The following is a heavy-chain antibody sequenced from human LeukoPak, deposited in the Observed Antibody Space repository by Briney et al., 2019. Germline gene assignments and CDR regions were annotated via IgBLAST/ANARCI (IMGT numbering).Heavy chain of an antibody. Sequence: ASVKVSCKASGYTFTGYYMHWVRQAPGQGLEWMGWINPNSGGTNYAQKFQGRVTMTRDTSISTAYMELSRLRSDDTAVYYCARDRFTMVRGVIRAQQRHNWFDPWGQGTLVTVSS. CDR3: ARDRFTMVRGVIRAQQRHNWFDP. CDR1: GYTFTGYY. J-gene: IGHJ5*02. D-gene: IGHD3-10*01. CDR2: INPNSGGT. V-gene: IGHV1-2*02.